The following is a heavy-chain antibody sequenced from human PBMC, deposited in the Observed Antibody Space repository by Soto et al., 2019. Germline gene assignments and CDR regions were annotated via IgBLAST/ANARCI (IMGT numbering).Heavy chain of an antibody. V-gene: IGHV4-59*01. D-gene: IGHD5-12*01. Sequence: TSETLSLTCTVSGGSISSYYWSWIRQPPGKGLEWIGYIYYSGSTNYNPSLKSRVTISVDTSKNQFSLKLSSVTAADTAVYYCARGVVATISRVSWFDPWGQGTLVTVSS. J-gene: IGHJ5*02. CDR3: ARGVVATISRVSWFDP. CDR2: IYYSGST. CDR1: GGSISSYY.